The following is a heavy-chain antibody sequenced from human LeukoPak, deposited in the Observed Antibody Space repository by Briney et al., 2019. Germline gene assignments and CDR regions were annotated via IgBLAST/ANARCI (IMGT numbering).Heavy chain of an antibody. J-gene: IGHJ5*02. CDR1: GGSISSSSYY. V-gene: IGHV4-39*01. Sequence: SETLSLTCTVPGGSISSSSYYWGWIRQPPGKGLEWIGSIYYSGSTYYNPSLKSRVTISVDTSKNQFSLKLSSVTAADTAAYYCARRGVVAPYNWFDPWGQGTLVTVSS. CDR3: ARRGVVAPYNWFDP. D-gene: IGHD3-22*01. CDR2: IYYSGST.